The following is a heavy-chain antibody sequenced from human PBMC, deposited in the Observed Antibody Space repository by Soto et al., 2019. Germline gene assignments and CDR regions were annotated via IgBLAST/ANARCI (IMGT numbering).Heavy chain of an antibody. V-gene: IGHV3-23*01. CDR2: ISGSGGSI. CDR3: VKGISYRYDVLDY. CDR1: GFTFSSYA. J-gene: IGHJ4*02. D-gene: IGHD3-10*01. Sequence: DVQLLESGGDLVQPGESLRLSCAASGFTFSSYAMNWVRQAPGMGLEWVSTISGSGGSIYYADSVKGRYGISSDTSKNTLFLRMSSLRVEDTAIYYCVKGISYRYDVLDYWGQGKLVTVSS.